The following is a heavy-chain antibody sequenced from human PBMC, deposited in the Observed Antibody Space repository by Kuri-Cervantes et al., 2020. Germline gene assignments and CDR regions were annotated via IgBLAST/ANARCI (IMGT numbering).Heavy chain of an antibody. V-gene: IGHV3-48*01. CDR1: GGSISSSKW. J-gene: IGHJ3*01. D-gene: IGHD2-21*01. Sequence: ETLSLTCAVSGGSISSSKWWNWVRQPPGKGLEWLSYISPGSTTIYYAGSVRGRFTISRDNAKKSVYLQMDSLRVEDTAVYYCATGDGISIPGAFHLWGQGTKVTVSS. CDR2: ISPGSTTI. CDR3: ATGDGISIPGAFHL.